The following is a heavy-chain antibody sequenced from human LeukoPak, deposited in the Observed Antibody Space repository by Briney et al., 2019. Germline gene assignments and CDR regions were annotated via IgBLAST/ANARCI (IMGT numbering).Heavy chain of an antibody. V-gene: IGHV3-7*04. CDR3: ARARPFIAAASTAKYYFDY. D-gene: IGHD6-13*01. CDR2: IKQAGSEK. J-gene: IGHJ4*02. CDR1: GFTSSTHT. Sequence: GRSLRLSCAASGFTSSTHTMTWVRQAPGPGLEWVANIKQAGSEKYYVDSVKGRFTISRDNAKNSLYLQMNSLRAEDTAVYYCARARPFIAAASTAKYYFDYWGQGTLVTVSS.